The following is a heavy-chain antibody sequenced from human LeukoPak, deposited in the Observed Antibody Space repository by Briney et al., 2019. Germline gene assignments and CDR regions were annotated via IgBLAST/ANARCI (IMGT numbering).Heavy chain of an antibody. D-gene: IGHD5-24*01. CDR1: GGSISSYY. V-gene: IGHV4-4*07. CDR2: IYTSGST. J-gene: IGHJ6*02. CDR3: ARHGRAPGYYYYGMDV. Sequence: PSETLSLTCTVSGGSISSYYWSWIRQPAGKGLEWIGRIYTSGSTNYNPSLKSRVTMSVDTSKNQFSLKLSSVTAADTAVYYCARHGRAPGYYYYGMDVWGQGTTVTVSS.